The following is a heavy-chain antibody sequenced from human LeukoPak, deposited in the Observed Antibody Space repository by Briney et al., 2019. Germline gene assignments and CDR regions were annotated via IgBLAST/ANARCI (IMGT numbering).Heavy chain of an antibody. Sequence: ASVKVSCKASGYTFTSYDINWVRQASGQGLEWMGWMNPNTGNTGYAQKFQGRVTITRNTSISTVYVELSSLRSEDTTVYYCARGVGATIAYYHYYIDVWGKGTTVTVSS. CDR1: GYTFTSYD. CDR3: ARGVGATIAYYHYYIDV. V-gene: IGHV1-8*03. D-gene: IGHD1-26*01. CDR2: MNPNTGNT. J-gene: IGHJ6*03.